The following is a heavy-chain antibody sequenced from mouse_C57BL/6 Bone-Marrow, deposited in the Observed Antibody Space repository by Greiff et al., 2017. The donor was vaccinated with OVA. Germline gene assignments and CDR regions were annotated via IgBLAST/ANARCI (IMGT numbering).Heavy chain of an antibody. CDR3: ARDAIYYDYDAWFAY. CDR2: INPNNGGT. Sequence: VQLQQSGPELVKPGASVKISCKASGYTFTDYYMNWVKQSHGKSLEWIGDINPNNGGTSYNQKFKGKATLTVDKSSSTAYMELRSLTSEDSAVYYCARDAIYYDYDAWFAYWGQGTLGTVAA. CDR1: GYTFTDYY. D-gene: IGHD2-4*01. J-gene: IGHJ3*01. V-gene: IGHV1-26*01.